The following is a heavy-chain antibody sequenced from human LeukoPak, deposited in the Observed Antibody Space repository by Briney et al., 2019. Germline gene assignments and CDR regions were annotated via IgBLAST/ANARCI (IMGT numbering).Heavy chain of an antibody. CDR2: INHSGST. CDR1: GGSFSGYY. D-gene: IGHD3-22*01. CDR3: ARVRGNYYYDSSGYPRVHAFDI. Sequence: SETLSLTCAVYGGSFSGYYWSWIRQPPGKGLEWIGEINHSGSTNYNPSLKSRVTISVDTSKNQFSLKLSSVTAADTAVYYCARVRGNYYYDSSGYPRVHAFDIWGQGTMVIVSS. J-gene: IGHJ3*02. V-gene: IGHV4-34*01.